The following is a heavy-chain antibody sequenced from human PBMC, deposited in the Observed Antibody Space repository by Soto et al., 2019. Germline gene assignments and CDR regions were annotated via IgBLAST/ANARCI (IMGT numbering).Heavy chain of an antibody. D-gene: IGHD6-6*01. CDR2: INPNSGGT. Sequence: QVQLVQSGAEVKKPGASVKVSCKASGYTFTGYYMHWVRQAPGQGLEWVGWINPNSGGTNYAQKFQGRVTMTRDTSISTAYMELSRLRSDDTAVYYCARGGGVYSSSNNRFDPWGQGTLVTVSS. V-gene: IGHV1-2*02. CDR3: ARGGGVYSSSNNRFDP. J-gene: IGHJ5*02. CDR1: GYTFTGYY.